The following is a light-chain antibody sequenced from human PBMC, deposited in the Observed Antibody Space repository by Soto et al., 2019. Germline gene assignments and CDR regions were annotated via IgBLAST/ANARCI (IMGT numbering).Light chain of an antibody. J-gene: IGKJ1*01. Sequence: EIVMTQSPATLSVSPGERATLSCRASQSVSTSLAWYQHKPGQAPRLFIYDASKRAPGIPARFSGSGSGTDFTLTISSLEPEDFAVYYCQVRDVWPSFGQGTKV. CDR3: QVRDVWPS. CDR1: QSVSTS. CDR2: DAS. V-gene: IGKV3-11*01.